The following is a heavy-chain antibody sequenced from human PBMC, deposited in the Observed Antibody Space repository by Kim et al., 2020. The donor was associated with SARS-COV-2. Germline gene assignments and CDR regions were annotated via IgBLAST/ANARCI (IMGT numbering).Heavy chain of an antibody. J-gene: IGHJ1*01. V-gene: IGHV3-30*07. CDR3: ARVGVSSSWYTDYFQH. D-gene: IGHD6-13*01. Sequence: SWKGQFTHSRDNSKNTLYLQMNSRGAEDTAVYYCARVGVSSSWYTDYFQHWGQGTLVTVSS.